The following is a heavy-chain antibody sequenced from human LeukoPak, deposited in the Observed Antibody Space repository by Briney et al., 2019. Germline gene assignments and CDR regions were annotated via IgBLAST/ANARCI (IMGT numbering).Heavy chain of an antibody. CDR1: GGSISSGDYY. CDR2: IYYSGST. D-gene: IGHD3-10*01. CDR3: ASITYGSGSYYVFDY. J-gene: IGHJ4*02. V-gene: IGHV4-30-4*01. Sequence: SETLSVTCTVSGGSISSGDYYWSWIRQPPGKGLEWIGYIYYSGSTYYNPSLKSRVIISVDTSKNQFSLKLSSVTAADTAVYYCASITYGSGSYYVFDYWGQGTLVTVSS.